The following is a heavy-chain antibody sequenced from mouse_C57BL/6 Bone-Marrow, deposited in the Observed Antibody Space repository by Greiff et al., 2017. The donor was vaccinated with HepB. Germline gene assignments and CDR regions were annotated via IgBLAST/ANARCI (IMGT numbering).Heavy chain of an antibody. Sequence: VQLQQSGPGLVQPSQSLSITCTVSGFSLTSYGVHWVRQSPGKGLEWLGVIWRGGSTDYNAAFMSRLSITKDNSKSQVFFKMNSLQADDTAIYYCAKNRANWDWYFDVWGTGTTVTVSS. CDR1: GFSLTSYG. V-gene: IGHV2-5*01. J-gene: IGHJ1*03. CDR2: IWRGGST. D-gene: IGHD4-1*01. CDR3: AKNRANWDWYFDV.